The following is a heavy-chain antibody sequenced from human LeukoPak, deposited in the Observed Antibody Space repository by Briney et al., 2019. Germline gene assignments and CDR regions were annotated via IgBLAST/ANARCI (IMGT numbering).Heavy chain of an antibody. CDR2: INAGNGNT. D-gene: IGHD6-13*01. V-gene: IGHV1-3*01. CDR1: GYTFTSYA. J-gene: IGHJ4*02. CDR3: ARDLSSSWYSYFDY. Sequence: VASVKVSCKASGYTFTSYAMHWVRQAPGQRLEWMGWINAGNGNTKYSQKFQGRVTITRDTSASTAYMELSSLSSVDTAVYYCARDLSSSWYSYFDYWGQGTLVTVSS.